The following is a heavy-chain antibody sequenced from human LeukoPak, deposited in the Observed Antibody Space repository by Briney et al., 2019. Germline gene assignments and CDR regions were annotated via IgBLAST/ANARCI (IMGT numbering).Heavy chain of an antibody. V-gene: IGHV3-23*01. J-gene: IGHJ3*02. Sequence: GGSLRLSCAASGFTVSSNYMSWVRQAPGKGLEWVSAISGSGGSTYYADSVKGRFTISRDNSKNTLYLQMNSLRAEDTAVYYCAKDVEMATINAFGIWGQGTMVTVSS. D-gene: IGHD5-24*01. CDR3: AKDVEMATINAFGI. CDR1: GFTVSSNY. CDR2: ISGSGGST.